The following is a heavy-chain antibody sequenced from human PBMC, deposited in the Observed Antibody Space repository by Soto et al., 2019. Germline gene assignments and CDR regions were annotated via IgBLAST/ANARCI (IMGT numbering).Heavy chain of an antibody. CDR3: ARELLFYDSDGFSWDDAFDI. Sequence: LSLTCAVSGGALSSSAYSWSWIRQPPGKGLEWIGFIYQSGSTYYNPSLKSRVTMSLDRPKNQFSLKLSSVTAADTAVYYCARELLFYDSDGFSWDDAFDIWGQGTMVTVSS. D-gene: IGHD3-22*01. CDR2: IYQSGST. V-gene: IGHV4-30-2*01. CDR1: GGALSSSAYS. J-gene: IGHJ3*02.